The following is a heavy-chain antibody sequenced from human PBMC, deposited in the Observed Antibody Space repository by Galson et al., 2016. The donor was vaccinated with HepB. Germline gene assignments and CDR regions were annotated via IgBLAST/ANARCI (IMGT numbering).Heavy chain of an antibody. D-gene: IGHD3-16*01. CDR2: IYHSGTT. Sequence: ETLSLTCDVSGGSISRSNWKSWVRQIPGKGLEWIGQIYHSGTTNYNPSLKSRVTMSVDKSNKQFSLNLRSVTAADTAVYYCARDPFGLGWFDPWGQGTLVTVSS. CDR1: GGSISRSNW. CDR3: ARDPFGLGWFDP. J-gene: IGHJ5*02. V-gene: IGHV4-4*02.